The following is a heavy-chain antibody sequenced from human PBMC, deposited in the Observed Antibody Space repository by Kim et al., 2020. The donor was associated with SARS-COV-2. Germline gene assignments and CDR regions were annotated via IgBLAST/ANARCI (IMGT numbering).Heavy chain of an antibody. Sequence: YAQKCQGGLTITADESTSTVYMQLSSLKSEDTAVYYCARGVEYSSSSWFDPWGQGTLVTVSS. J-gene: IGHJ5*02. CDR3: ARGVEYSSSSWFDP. V-gene: IGHV1-69*01. D-gene: IGHD6-6*01.